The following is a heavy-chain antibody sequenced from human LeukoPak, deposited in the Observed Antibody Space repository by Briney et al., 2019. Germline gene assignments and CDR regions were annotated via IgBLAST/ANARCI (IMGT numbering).Heavy chain of an antibody. J-gene: IGHJ4*02. V-gene: IGHV3-48*03. CDR1: AFTFSSYE. CDR3: ARNWANRYFDY. CDR2: ISSSGDTI. D-gene: IGHD2-8*01. Sequence: GGSLRLSCPASAFTFSSYEMNWVRQAPGKGLEWISYISSSGDTIYYADSVKGRFTISRDNAKNSLYLQMNSLRAEDTALYYCARNWANRYFDYWGQGTLVTVSS.